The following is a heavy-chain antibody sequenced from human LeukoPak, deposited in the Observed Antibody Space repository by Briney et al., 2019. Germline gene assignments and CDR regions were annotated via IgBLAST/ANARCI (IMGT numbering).Heavy chain of an antibody. D-gene: IGHD3-10*01. Sequence: GGSLRLSCAASGFTFSSYAMHWVRQAPGKGLEYVSAISSNGGSTYYANSVKGRFTISRDNSKNTLYLQMGSLRAEDMAVYYCARDRGTGGSGSEFDYWGQGTLATVSS. CDR1: GFTFSSYA. J-gene: IGHJ4*02. CDR2: ISSNGGST. CDR3: ARDRGTGGSGSEFDY. V-gene: IGHV3-64*01.